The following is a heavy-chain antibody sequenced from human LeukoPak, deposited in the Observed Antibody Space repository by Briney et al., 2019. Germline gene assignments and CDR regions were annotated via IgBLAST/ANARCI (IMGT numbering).Heavy chain of an antibody. CDR2: ISSSSSYI. CDR1: GFTFSSYS. CDR3: ARVVDPNYVWGSYRVECDY. J-gene: IGHJ4*02. V-gene: IGHV3-21*01. Sequence: PGGSLRLSCAASGFTFSSYSMNWVRQAPGKGLEWVSFISSSSSYIYYADSMKGRFTISRDNAKNSLYLQMNSLRAEDTAVYYCARVVDPNYVWGSYRVECDYWGQGTLVTVSS. D-gene: IGHD3-16*02.